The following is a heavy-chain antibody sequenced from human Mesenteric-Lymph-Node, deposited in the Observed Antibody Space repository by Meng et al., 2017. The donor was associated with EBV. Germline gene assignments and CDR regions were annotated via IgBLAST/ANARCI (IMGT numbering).Heavy chain of an antibody. CDR2: IYHRGST. Sequence: HLPSQEAGSGLVNPSQTLPLTCAVSVDSISSGGSSWSWIRQPPGKGLEWIGYIYHRGSTYYNPSLKSRVTISVDRSKNQFSLKLSSVTAADTAVYYCARVETYYHGSGSYDWFDPWGQGALVTVSS. J-gene: IGHJ5*02. D-gene: IGHD3-10*01. V-gene: IGHV4-30-2*01. CDR1: VDSISSGGSS. CDR3: ARVETYYHGSGSYDWFDP.